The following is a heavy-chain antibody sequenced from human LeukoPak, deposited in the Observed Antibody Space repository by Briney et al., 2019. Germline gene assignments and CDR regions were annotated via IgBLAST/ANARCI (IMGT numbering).Heavy chain of an antibody. J-gene: IGHJ4*02. CDR1: GFTFSSYA. CDR3: ARESFGDYYFDY. CDR2: ISGSGGST. V-gene: IGHV3-23*01. D-gene: IGHD4-17*01. Sequence: GGSLRLSCAASGFTFSSYAMSWVRQAPGKGLEWVSAISGSGGSTYYADPVKGRFTVSRDNPKNTLYLQMNSLRVEDTAVYSCARESFGDYYFDYWGQGTLVTVSS.